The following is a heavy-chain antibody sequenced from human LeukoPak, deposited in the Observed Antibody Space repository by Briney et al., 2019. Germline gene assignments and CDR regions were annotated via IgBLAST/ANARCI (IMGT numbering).Heavy chain of an antibody. CDR1: GFTFSSYW. Sequence: GGSLRLSCAASGFTFSSYWMHWVRQTPGKGLVWVSRISEDGSSTSYADSVKGRFTISRDNSENTLYLQINSLRVEDTAVYYCAKDTPTTGYHLDSWGQGTLVTVSS. J-gene: IGHJ4*02. CDR3: AKDTPTTGYHLDS. D-gene: IGHD1-1*01. CDR2: ISEDGSST. V-gene: IGHV3-74*01.